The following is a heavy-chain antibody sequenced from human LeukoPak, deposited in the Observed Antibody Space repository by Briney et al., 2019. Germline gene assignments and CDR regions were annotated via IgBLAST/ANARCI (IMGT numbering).Heavy chain of an antibody. CDR1: GFTFKNYD. CDR3: ARDRAASSGWYDNWFDP. CDR2: ISDSGGAT. J-gene: IGHJ5*02. D-gene: IGHD6-19*01. Sequence: GGSLRLSCAASGFTFKNYDMTWVRQGPEKGLEWVSRISDSGGATGYGDSVKGRFTISRDNSKNTLYLQMNSLRAEDTAVYYCARDRAASSGWYDNWFDPWGQGTLVTVSS. V-gene: IGHV3-23*01.